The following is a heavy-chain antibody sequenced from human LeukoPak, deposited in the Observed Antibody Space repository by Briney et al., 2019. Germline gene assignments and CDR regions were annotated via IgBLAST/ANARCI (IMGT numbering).Heavy chain of an antibody. J-gene: IGHJ5*02. V-gene: IGHV4-30-4*08. CDR3: ASTTIFGVVTDDNWFDP. CDR2: IYYSGST. Sequence: SQTLSLTCTVSGGSISSGDYYWSWIRQPPGKGLEWIGYIYYSGSTYYNPSLKSRVTISVDTSKNQFSRKLSSVTAADTAVYYCASTTIFGVVTDDNWFDPWGQGTLVTVSS. D-gene: IGHD3-3*01. CDR1: GGSISSGDYY.